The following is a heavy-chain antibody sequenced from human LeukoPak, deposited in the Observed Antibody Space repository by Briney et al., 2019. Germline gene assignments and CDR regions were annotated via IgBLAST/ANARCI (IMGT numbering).Heavy chain of an antibody. D-gene: IGHD3-10*01. V-gene: IGHV3-74*01. CDR3: VIGGTYGSGS. CDR1: GFTFANTW. J-gene: IGHJ4*02. Sequence: GGSLSLSCAASGFTFANTWMHWVRHAPGKGLVWVSIINNDGSSTNYADSVKGRFTISSDNAKNTLYMQMNSLRDEDTAVYYCVIGGTYGSGSWGQGPLVTVSS. CDR2: INNDGSST.